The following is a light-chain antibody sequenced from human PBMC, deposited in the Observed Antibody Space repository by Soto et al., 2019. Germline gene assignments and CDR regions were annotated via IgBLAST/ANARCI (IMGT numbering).Light chain of an antibody. V-gene: IGKV3-20*01. CDR1: QSVSSSY. CDR3: QQYGSSPKT. Sequence: EIALTQSPGTLSLSPGERDTLSCRASQSVSSSYLAWYQQKPGQAPRLLIYGASSRATGIPDRFSGSGSGTDFTLTISRLEPEDFAVYYCQQYGSSPKTFGQGTKVDI. J-gene: IGKJ1*01. CDR2: GAS.